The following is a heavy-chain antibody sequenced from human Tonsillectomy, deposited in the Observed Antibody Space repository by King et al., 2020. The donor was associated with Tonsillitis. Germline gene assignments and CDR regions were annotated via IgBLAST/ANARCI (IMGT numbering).Heavy chain of an antibody. D-gene: IGHD3-3*01. V-gene: IGHV4-34*01. J-gene: IGHJ6*01. CDR1: GGSFSGYY. Sequence: VQLPQWGAGLLKPSETLSLTCAVYGGSFSGYYWSWIRQPPGKGLEWIGEINHSGSTNYNPSLKSRVTISVDTSKNQFSLKLSSVTAADTAVYYCANGLRFLEWFNSYYYYGMDVGGQGTTVTVSS. CDR2: INHSGST. CDR3: ANGLRFLEWFNSYYYYGMDV.